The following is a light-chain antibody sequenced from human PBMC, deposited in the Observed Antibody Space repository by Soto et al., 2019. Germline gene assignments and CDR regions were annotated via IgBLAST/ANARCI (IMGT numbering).Light chain of an antibody. CDR3: AAWDDSLNGLV. CDR1: SSNIGSNT. Sequence: QSVLTQSPSASGTPGQRVTISCSGSSSNIGSNTVDWYQHLPRTAPKLLIYSNDQRPSGVPDRFSGSKSGTSASLAISGLQSEDEADYYCAAWDDSLNGLVFGTGTKVTVL. J-gene: IGLJ1*01. V-gene: IGLV1-44*01. CDR2: SND.